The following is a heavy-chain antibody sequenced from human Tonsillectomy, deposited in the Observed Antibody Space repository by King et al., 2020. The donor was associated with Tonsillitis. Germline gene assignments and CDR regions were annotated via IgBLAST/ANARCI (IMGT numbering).Heavy chain of an antibody. J-gene: IGHJ6*02. CDR1: GWSFSGYY. D-gene: IGHD3-10*01. CDR2: INHSGST. CDR3: ARIAVVRGVIITPLDYYGMDV. V-gene: IGHV4-34*01. Sequence: VQLQQWGAGLLKPSETLSLTCAVYGWSFSGYYWSWIRQPPGKGLEWIGEINHSGSTNYNPSLKSRVTISVDTSKNQFSLKLSSVTAADTAVYYCARIAVVRGVIITPLDYYGMDVWGQGTTVTVSS.